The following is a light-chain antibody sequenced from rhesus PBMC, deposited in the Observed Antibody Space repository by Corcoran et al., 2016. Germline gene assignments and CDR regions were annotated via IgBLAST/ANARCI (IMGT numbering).Light chain of an antibody. Sequence: DIQMTQSPSSLSSSVGDRVTITCRASQDIRNYLNWYQQKPGQAPKLLIYVSNRLESGGPTRFSGSGSGTEFTLPISSLQPDDFATYYCQRYNTMPMYTFGQGTKVDI. V-gene: IGKV1-32*01. CDR1: QDIRNY. CDR2: VSN. J-gene: IGKJ2*01. CDR3: QRYNTMPMYT.